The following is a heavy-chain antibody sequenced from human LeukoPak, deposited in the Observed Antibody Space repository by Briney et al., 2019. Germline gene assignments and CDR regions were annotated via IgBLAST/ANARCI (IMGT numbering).Heavy chain of an antibody. CDR1: GYSFTSYG. CDR2: IGGYTGHT. V-gene: IGHV1-18*01. CDR3: ARDGSCSGGSCAMDGWFDP. J-gene: IGHJ5*02. Sequence: ASVKVSCKTSGYSFTSYGVTWVRQAPGQGLEWMGWIGGYTGHTNYVQRFQGRVTMTTDTSTSTAYMELRSLTSDDTAVYYCARDGSCSGGSCAMDGWFDPWGQGTLVTVSS. D-gene: IGHD2-15*01.